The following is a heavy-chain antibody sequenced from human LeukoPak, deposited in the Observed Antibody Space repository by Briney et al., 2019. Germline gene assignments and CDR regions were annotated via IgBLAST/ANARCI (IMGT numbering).Heavy chain of an antibody. Sequence: SETLSLTCTVSGGSLSSGGYYWSWIRQPPGKGLEWIGYIYHSGSTYYNPSLKSRVTISVDRSKNQFSLKLSSVTAADTAVYYCARSVPPTPDTAIDYWGQGTLVTVSS. J-gene: IGHJ4*02. V-gene: IGHV4-30-2*01. CDR3: ARSVPPTPDTAIDY. CDR2: IYHSGST. D-gene: IGHD5-18*01. CDR1: GGSLSSGGYY.